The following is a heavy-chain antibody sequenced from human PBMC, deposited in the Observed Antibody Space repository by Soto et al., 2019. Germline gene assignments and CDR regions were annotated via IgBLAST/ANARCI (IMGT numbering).Heavy chain of an antibody. CDR3: ATLGLQQAF. J-gene: IGHJ4*02. D-gene: IGHD2-21*02. Sequence: GGSLRLSCAASGFTFNTWMHWVRQAPGEGLVWVSSIDSDGSITSYADSVKGRFTISRDNAKNTLYPQMNSLRAEDTAVYYCATLGLQQAFWGQGTLVTVS. CDR1: GFTFNTW. CDR2: IDSDGSIT. V-gene: IGHV3-74*01.